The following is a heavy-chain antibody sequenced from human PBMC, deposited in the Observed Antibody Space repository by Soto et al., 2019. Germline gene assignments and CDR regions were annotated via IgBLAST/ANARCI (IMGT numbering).Heavy chain of an antibody. CDR1: GYTFTSYA. V-gene: IGHV1-3*01. D-gene: IGHD6-13*01. CDR2: INAGNGNT. Sequence: EASVKVSCKASGYTFTSYAMHWVRQAPGQRLEWMGWINAGNGNTKYSQKFQGRVTITRDTSASTAYMELSSLRSEDTAVYYCARSYSSSWYLDFDYWGQGTLVTVSS. J-gene: IGHJ4*02. CDR3: ARSYSSSWYLDFDY.